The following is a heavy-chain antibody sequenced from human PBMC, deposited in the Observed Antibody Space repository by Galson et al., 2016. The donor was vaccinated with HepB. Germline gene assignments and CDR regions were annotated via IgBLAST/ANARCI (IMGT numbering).Heavy chain of an antibody. D-gene: IGHD3-10*01. CDR2: ITRSSKYI. CDR1: GLTFSSYG. V-gene: IGHV3-21*01. J-gene: IGHJ6*02. CDR3: ARDFRFGELDSNYYGMDV. Sequence: SLRLSCATSGLTFSSYGMHWVRQAPGKGLEWVSSITRSSKYIYYADSVEGRFTISRDNAKTSLYLHMDSLRGEDSAVYYCARDFRFGELDSNYYGMDVWGQGTTVTVSS.